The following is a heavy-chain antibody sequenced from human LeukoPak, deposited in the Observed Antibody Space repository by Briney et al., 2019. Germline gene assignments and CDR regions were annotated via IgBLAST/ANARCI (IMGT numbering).Heavy chain of an antibody. J-gene: IGHJ4*02. CDR3: ARADRDGNKRFLD. V-gene: IGHV3-48*02. CDR2: VSSSGTTT. CDR1: GFTISSYS. Sequence: GGSLRLSCAASGFTISSYSVIWARQAPGKGLEWVSYVSSSGTTTYYADSVKGRFTISRDNGKNLVSLQMNSLRDEDTAVYYCARADRDGNKRFLDWGQGTLVTVSS. D-gene: IGHD5-24*01.